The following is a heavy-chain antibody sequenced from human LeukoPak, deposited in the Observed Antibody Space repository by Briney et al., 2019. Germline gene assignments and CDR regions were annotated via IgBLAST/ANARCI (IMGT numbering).Heavy chain of an antibody. V-gene: IGHV5-51*01. Sequence: GESLKISCKGSGYSFTSYWIGWVRQMPGKGLEWMGIIYPGDSDTRYSPSFQGQVTISADKSISTAYLQWSSLKASDTAMYYCARQSLPYYYDSSGYFDYWGQGTLVTVSS. CDR3: ARQSLPYYYDSSGYFDY. CDR2: IYPGDSDT. D-gene: IGHD3-22*01. J-gene: IGHJ4*02. CDR1: GYSFTSYW.